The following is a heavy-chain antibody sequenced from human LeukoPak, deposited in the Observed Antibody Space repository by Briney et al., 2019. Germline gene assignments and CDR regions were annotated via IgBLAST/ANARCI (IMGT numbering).Heavy chain of an antibody. V-gene: IGHV3-23*01. D-gene: IGHD6-6*01. CDR2: VSGGGGTT. CDR1: GFTFSSHA. J-gene: IGHJ4*02. CDR3: ANGDAGRPSEGLDY. Sequence: GSLRLSCAASGFTFSSHAVSWFRQPPGKGLEWVSSVSGGGGTTYYADSVKGRFTISRDNSKSTLYLQMNSLRAEDTAVYYCANGDAGRPSEGLDYWGRGTLVTVSS.